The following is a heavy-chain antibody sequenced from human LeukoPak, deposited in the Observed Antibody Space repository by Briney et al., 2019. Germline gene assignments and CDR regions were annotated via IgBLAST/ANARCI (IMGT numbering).Heavy chain of an antibody. CDR2: IRYDGSNK. Sequence: GGSLRLSCAASGFTFSSYGMHWVRQAPGKGLEWVAFIRYDGSNKYYADSVKGRFTISRDNSKNTLYLQMNSLRAEDTAVYYCARGRNIVATSGYFDYWGQGTLVTVSS. D-gene: IGHD5-12*01. V-gene: IGHV3-30*02. CDR3: ARGRNIVATSGYFDY. J-gene: IGHJ4*02. CDR1: GFTFSSYG.